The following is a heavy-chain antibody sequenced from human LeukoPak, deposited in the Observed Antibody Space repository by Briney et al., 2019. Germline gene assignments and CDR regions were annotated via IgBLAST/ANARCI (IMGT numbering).Heavy chain of an antibody. Sequence: SETLSLTCTVSGGSLSSYYWNWIRQPAGKGLEWIGRIYTSGSTNYNPSLKSRVTISVDTSKNQFSLKLSSVTAADTAVYYCARHEDSSGYPASFDYWGQGSLVTVSS. V-gene: IGHV4-4*07. CDR2: IYTSGST. CDR3: ARHEDSSGYPASFDY. CDR1: GGSLSSYY. J-gene: IGHJ4*02. D-gene: IGHD3-22*01.